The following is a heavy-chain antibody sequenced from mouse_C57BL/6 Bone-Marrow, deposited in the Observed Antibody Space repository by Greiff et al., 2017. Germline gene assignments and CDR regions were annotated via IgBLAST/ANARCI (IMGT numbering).Heavy chain of an antibody. V-gene: IGHV5-9-1*02. J-gene: IGHJ2*01. CDR2: ISSGGDYI. CDR3: TRYYYGSRYFDY. D-gene: IGHD1-1*01. CDR1: GFTFSSYA. Sequence: EVQVVESGEGLVKPGGSLKLSCAASGFTFSSYAMSWVRQTPEKRLEWVAYISSGGDYIYYADTVKGRFTISRDNARNTLYLQMSSLKSEDTAVYYCTRYYYGSRYFDYWGQGTTRTVSS.